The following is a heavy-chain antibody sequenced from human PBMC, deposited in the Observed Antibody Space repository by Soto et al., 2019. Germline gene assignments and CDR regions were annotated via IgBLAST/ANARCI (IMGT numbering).Heavy chain of an antibody. D-gene: IGHD6-13*01. J-gene: IGHJ4*02. CDR3: ARHQQSAAANDY. Sequence: QVQLQESGPGLVKPSETLSLTCTVSGGSISSYYWSWIRQPPGKGLEWIGYIYYSGSTNYNPSLKSRVTISVDTSKNQFALKLSSVTAADTAVYYCARHQQSAAANDYWGQGTLVTVSS. V-gene: IGHV4-59*08. CDR1: GGSISSYY. CDR2: IYYSGST.